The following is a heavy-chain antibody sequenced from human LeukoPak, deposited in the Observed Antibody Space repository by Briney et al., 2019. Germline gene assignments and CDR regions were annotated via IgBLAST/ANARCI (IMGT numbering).Heavy chain of an antibody. CDR3: ARLAGRGGYVREETDY. J-gene: IGHJ4*02. CDR1: GYSFTSYW. D-gene: IGHD5-12*01. CDR2: IYPGDSDT. V-gene: IGHV5-51*03. Sequence: KPGESLKISCKGSGYSFTSYWIGWVRQMPGKGLEWMGIIYPGDSDTRYSPSFQGQVTISADKSISTAYLQWSSLKASDTAMYYCARLAGRGGYVREETDYWGQGTLVTVSS.